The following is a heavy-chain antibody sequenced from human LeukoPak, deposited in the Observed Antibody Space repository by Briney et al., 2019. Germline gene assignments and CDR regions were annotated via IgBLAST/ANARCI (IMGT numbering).Heavy chain of an antibody. CDR3: ARPPSNGRDGYNYYFDY. Sequence: GGSLRLSCAASGFTFSSYAMHWVRQAPGKGLEWVAVISYDGGNKYYADSVKGRFAISRDNSENTLYLQMNSLRAEDTAVYYCARPPSNGRDGYNYYFDYWGQGTLVTVSS. D-gene: IGHD5-24*01. CDR1: GFTFSSYA. V-gene: IGHV3-30*09. J-gene: IGHJ4*02. CDR2: ISYDGGNK.